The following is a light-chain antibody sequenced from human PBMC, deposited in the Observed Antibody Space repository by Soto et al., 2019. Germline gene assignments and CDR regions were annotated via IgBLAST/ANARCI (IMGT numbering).Light chain of an antibody. CDR3: HQRIDWPLT. V-gene: IGKV3-11*01. J-gene: IGKJ1*01. Sequence: EIVLTQSPATLSLSPGERATLSCRANQSVSSYLAWYQQKPGQAPRLLIYNTSNRATGIPARFSGSRSGTDFTLTISSLEPEDFAVYYCHQRIDWPLTFGQGTKVEIK. CDR2: NTS. CDR1: QSVSSY.